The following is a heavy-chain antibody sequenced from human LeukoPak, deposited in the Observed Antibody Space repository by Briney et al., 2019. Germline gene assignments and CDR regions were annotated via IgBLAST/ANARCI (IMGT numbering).Heavy chain of an antibody. V-gene: IGHV4-59*01. D-gene: IGHD6-13*01. CDR3: ARGVAAAGLVP. CDR1: GGSISSYY. CDR2: IYYSGST. Sequence: PSETLSLTCTVSGGSISSYYWSWIRQPPGKGLEWIGYIYYSGSTNYNPSLKSRVTIPVDTSKNQFSLKLSSVTAADTAVYYCARGVAAAGLVPWGQGTLVTVSS. J-gene: IGHJ5*02.